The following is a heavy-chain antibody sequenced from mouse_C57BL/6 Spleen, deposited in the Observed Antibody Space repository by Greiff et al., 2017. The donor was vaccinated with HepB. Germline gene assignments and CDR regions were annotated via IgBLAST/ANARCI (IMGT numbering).Heavy chain of an antibody. CDR2: IYPRSGNT. V-gene: IGHV1-81*01. J-gene: IGHJ4*01. D-gene: IGHD1-1*01. CDR1: GYTFTSYG. CDR3: ARRVTTVVATAMDY. Sequence: QVQLQQSGAELARPGASVKLSCKASGYTFTSYGISWVKQRTGQGLEWIGEIYPRSGNTYYNEKFKGKATLTADKSSSTAYMELRSLTSEDSAVYFCARRVTTVVATAMDYWGQGTSVTVSS.